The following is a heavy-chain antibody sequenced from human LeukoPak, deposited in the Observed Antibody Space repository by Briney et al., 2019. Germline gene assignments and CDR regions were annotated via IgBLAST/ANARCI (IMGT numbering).Heavy chain of an antibody. J-gene: IGHJ3*02. D-gene: IGHD3-10*01. CDR2: MNPNSGNT. CDR1: GYTFTSYD. Sequence: ASVKVSCKASGYTFTSYDINWVRQATGQGLEWMGWMNPNSGNTGYAQKFQGRVTMTRNTSISTAYMELSSLRSEDTAVYYCASGRPRHGWGSQDVFDIWAQGKMVTVSS. V-gene: IGHV1-8*01. CDR3: ASGRPRHGWGSQDVFDI.